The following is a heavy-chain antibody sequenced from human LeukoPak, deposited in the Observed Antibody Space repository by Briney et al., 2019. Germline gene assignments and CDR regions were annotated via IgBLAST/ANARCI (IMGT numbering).Heavy chain of an antibody. CDR2: ISGSGGST. CDR1: GFTFSSYG. Sequence: GGSLRLSCAASGFTFSSYGMSWVRQAPGKGLEWVSAISGSGGSTYYADSVRGRFTISRDNSRNTLYVQMNSLRAEDTAVYYCAKVNIAVADPNYYYYYYMDVWGKGTTVTVSS. D-gene: IGHD6-19*01. V-gene: IGHV3-23*01. J-gene: IGHJ6*03. CDR3: AKVNIAVADPNYYYYYYMDV.